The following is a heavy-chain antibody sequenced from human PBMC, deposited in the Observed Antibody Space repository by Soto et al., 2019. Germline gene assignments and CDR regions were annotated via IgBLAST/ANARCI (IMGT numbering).Heavy chain of an antibody. CDR2: ISGSGGST. V-gene: IGHV3-23*01. D-gene: IGHD3-10*01. J-gene: IGHJ6*03. CDR1: GFTFSSYA. Sequence: GGSLRLSCAASGFTFSSYAMSWVRQAPGKGLEWVSAISGSGGSTYYADSVKGRFTISRDNSKNTLYLQMNSLRAEDTAVYYCAKDRPRGEYYYYYMDVWGKGTTVTVSS. CDR3: AKDRPRGEYYYYYMDV.